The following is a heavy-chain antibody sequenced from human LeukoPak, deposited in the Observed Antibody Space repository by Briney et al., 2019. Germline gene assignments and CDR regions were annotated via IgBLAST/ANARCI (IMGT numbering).Heavy chain of an antibody. CDR1: GFTFSSYW. Sequence: GGSLRLSCAASGFTFSSYWMSWVRQAPGKGLEWVALISYDGSNKYYADSVKGRFTISRDNSKSTLFLQMNSPRAEDTAVYYCAKHGRSYDSSGYYPDYWGQGTLVTVSS. D-gene: IGHD3-22*01. CDR2: ISYDGSNK. CDR3: AKHGRSYDSSGYYPDY. V-gene: IGHV3-30*18. J-gene: IGHJ4*02.